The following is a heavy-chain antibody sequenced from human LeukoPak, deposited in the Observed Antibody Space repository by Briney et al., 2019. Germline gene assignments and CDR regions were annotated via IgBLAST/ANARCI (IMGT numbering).Heavy chain of an antibody. Sequence: PSETLSLTCAVYRGSFSGYYWSWIRQPPGKGLEWTGEIHHSGSTNYNPSLKSRVTISVDTSKNQFSLKLSSVTAADTAVYYCAREGDSSVYYDYWGQGTLVTVSS. D-gene: IGHD3-22*01. CDR2: IHHSGST. CDR1: RGSFSGYY. CDR3: AREGDSSVYYDY. J-gene: IGHJ4*02. V-gene: IGHV4-34*01.